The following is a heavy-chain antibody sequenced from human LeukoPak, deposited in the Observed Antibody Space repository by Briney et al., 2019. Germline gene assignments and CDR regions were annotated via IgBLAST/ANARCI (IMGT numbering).Heavy chain of an antibody. D-gene: IGHD3-9*01. V-gene: IGHV4-30-4*08. Sequence: SQTLSLTCTVSGGSISSGDYYWSWIRQPPGKGLEWIGYIYYSGSTYYNPSLKSRVTISVDTSKNQFSLKLSSVTAADTAVYNCARGQIFSLAYFDYWGQGTLVTVSS. CDR1: GGSISSGDYY. CDR3: ARGQIFSLAYFDY. CDR2: IYYSGST. J-gene: IGHJ4*02.